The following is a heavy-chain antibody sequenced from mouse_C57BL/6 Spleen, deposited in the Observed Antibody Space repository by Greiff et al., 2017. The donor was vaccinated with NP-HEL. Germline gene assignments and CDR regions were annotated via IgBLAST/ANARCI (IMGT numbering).Heavy chain of an antibody. J-gene: IGHJ2*01. CDR1: SYTFTSYW. CDR3: ARGALFYFDY. CDR2: IDPSDSYT. Sequence: QVQLQQPGAELVMPGASVKLSCKASSYTFTSYWMHWVKQRPGQGLEWIGEIDPSDSYTNYNQKFKGKSTLTVDKSSSTAYMQLSSLTSEDSAVYYCARGALFYFDYWGQGTTLTVSS. D-gene: IGHD1-1*02. V-gene: IGHV1-69*01.